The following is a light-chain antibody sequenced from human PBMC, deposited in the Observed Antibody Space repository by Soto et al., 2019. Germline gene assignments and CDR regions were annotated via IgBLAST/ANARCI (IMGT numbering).Light chain of an antibody. CDR2: AVS. CDR1: QSVDSN. J-gene: IGKJ1*01. Sequence: EIVLTQSPGTLSLSPGERATLSCSASQSVDSNLAWYQQKPGQAPRLLIYAVSTRPTGIPARFSGSGSGTDFTLTINSLQSEDFAVYYCQHYNNWPPTWTFGQGTKVDIK. CDR3: QHYNNWPPTWT. V-gene: IGKV3-15*01.